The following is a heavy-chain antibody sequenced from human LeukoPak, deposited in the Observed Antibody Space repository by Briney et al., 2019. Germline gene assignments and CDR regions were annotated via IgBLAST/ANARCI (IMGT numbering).Heavy chain of an antibody. CDR3: ARDSSSWRRFDY. V-gene: IGHV1-46*01. CDR1: GYTFTGYY. Sequence: GASVKVSCKASGYTFTGYYMHWVRQAPGQGLEWMGWINPSGGSTSYAQKFQGRVTMTRDMSTSTVYMELSSLRSEDTAVYYCARDSSSWRRFDYWGQGTLVTVSS. CDR2: INPSGGST. D-gene: IGHD6-13*01. J-gene: IGHJ4*02.